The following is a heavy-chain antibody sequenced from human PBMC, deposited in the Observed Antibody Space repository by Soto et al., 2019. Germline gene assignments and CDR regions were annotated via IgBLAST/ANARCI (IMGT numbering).Heavy chain of an antibody. CDR2: ISAYNGNT. D-gene: IGHD5-12*01. CDR1: GYTFTSYG. V-gene: IGHV1-18*01. CDR3: ARVSYSGYDPVIAIWGYYFDY. Sequence: ASVKVSCKASGYTFTSYGISWVRQAPGQGLEWMGWISAYNGNTNYAQKLQGRVTMTTDTSTSTAYMELRSLRSDDTAVYYCARVSYSGYDPVIAIWGYYFDYWGQGTLVTVSS. J-gene: IGHJ4*02.